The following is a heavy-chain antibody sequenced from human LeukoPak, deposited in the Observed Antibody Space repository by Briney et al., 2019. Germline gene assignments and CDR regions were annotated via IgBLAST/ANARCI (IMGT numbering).Heavy chain of an antibody. CDR2: IYTPGST. CDR3: ARGDYYGDYPTNIDY. CDR1: GGSISSYH. V-gene: IGHV4-4*07. J-gene: IGHJ4*02. D-gene: IGHD4-17*01. Sequence: PSETLSLTCTVSGGSISSYHWSWIRQPAGKGLEWIGHIYTPGSTKYNPSLKSRVTMSVDTSKNQFSLKLSSVTAADTAVYYCARGDYYGDYPTNIDYWGQGTLVTVSS.